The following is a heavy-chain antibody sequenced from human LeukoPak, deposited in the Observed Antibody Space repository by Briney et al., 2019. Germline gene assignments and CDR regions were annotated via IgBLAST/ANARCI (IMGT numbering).Heavy chain of an antibody. CDR1: GYTFTGYY. J-gene: IGHJ4*02. CDR3: AREGKSYGDYESYYFDY. CDR2: INPNSGGT. V-gene: IGHV1-2*04. D-gene: IGHD4-17*01. Sequence: ASVKVSCKASGYTFTGYYMHWVRQAPGQGLEWMGWINPNSGGTNYAQKFQGWVTMTRDTSISTAYMELSRLRSDDTAVYYCAREGKSYGDYESYYFDYWGQGTLVTVSS.